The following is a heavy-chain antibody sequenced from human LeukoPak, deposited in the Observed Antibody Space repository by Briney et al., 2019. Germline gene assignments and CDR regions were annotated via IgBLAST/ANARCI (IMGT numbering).Heavy chain of an antibody. D-gene: IGHD3-9*01. V-gene: IGHV1-58*01. CDR1: GFTFTSSA. Sequence: GTSVKVSCKASGFTFTSSAVQWVRQARGQRLEWIGWIVAGSGNTNYAQKFQERVTITRDMSTSTAYMELSSLRSEDTAVYYCAAERSRILVYYYGMDVWGQGTTVTVSS. CDR3: AAERSRILVYYYGMDV. J-gene: IGHJ6*02. CDR2: IVAGSGNT.